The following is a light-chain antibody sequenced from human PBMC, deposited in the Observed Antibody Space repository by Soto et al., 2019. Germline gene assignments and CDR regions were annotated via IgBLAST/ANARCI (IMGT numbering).Light chain of an antibody. Sequence: EIVLTQSPGTLSLSPGERATLSCRVSQSVSSSYLAWYQQKPGQAPRLLIYGASSRATGIPDRFSGSGSGTDFTLTISRLETEDFAVYYCQQYGSSPPTFGQGTKVEIK. CDR3: QQYGSSPPT. CDR1: QSVSSSY. V-gene: IGKV3-20*01. CDR2: GAS. J-gene: IGKJ1*01.